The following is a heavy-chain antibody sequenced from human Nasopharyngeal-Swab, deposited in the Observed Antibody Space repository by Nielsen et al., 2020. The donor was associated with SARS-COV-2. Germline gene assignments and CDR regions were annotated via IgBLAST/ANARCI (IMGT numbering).Heavy chain of an antibody. V-gene: IGHV1-69*06. CDR2: IIPIFGTA. Sequence: WVRQAPGQGLEWMGGIIPIFGTANYAQKCQVRVTNTADKSRSTAYMELSSLRSEETAVYYCARLLTIFGVQSAFDIWGQGTMVTVSS. J-gene: IGHJ3*02. CDR3: ARLLTIFGVQSAFDI. D-gene: IGHD3-3*01.